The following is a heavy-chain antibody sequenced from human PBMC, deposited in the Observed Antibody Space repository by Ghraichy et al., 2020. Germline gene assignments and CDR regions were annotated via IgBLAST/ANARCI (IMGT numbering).Heavy chain of an antibody. J-gene: IGHJ4*02. D-gene: IGHD4-17*01. V-gene: IGHV3-11*05. CDR3: ARDESYGDYEFDY. CDR2: ISSSSSYT. CDR1: GFTFSDYY. Sequence: GESLNISCAASGFTFSDYYMSWIRQAPGKGLEWVSYISSSSSYTNYADSVKGRFTISRDNAKNSLYLQMNSLRAEDTAVYYCARDESYGDYEFDYWGQGTLVTVSS.